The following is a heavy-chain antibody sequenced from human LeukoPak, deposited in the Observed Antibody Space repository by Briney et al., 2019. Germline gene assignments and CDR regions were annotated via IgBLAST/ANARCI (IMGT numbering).Heavy chain of an antibody. J-gene: IGHJ4*02. V-gene: IGHV4-34*01. CDR3: ARNFPGVGCSGGSCYDY. Sequence: SETLSLTCAVYGESLNRHYWSWIRQPPGKGLEWIGEGDNTGGTKFNPSLKGRVTISADTSNNQFSLKLTSVTAADTAVYYCARNFPGVGCSGGSCYDYWGQGTLVTVSS. CDR1: GESLNRHY. D-gene: IGHD2-15*01. CDR2: GDNTGGT.